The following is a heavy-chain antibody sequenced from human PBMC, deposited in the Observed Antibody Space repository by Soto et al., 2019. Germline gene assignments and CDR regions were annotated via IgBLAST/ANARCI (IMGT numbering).Heavy chain of an antibody. CDR1: GFTFSTYW. D-gene: IGHD6-13*01. V-gene: IGHV3-7*01. J-gene: IGHJ4*02. Sequence: EVQLVESGGGLVQPGGSLRLSCAASGFTFSTYWMHWVRQAPGKGLEWVANIKQDGSEKYYLDSVKGRFTISRDNAKSSLYLQMNSLRAEGTAVYYCARVLAAADSLWGQGTLVTVSS. CDR2: IKQDGSEK. CDR3: ARVLAAADSL.